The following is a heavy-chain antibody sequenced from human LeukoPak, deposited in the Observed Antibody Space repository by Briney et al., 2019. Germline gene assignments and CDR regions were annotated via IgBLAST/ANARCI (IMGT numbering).Heavy chain of an antibody. J-gene: IGHJ4*02. CDR2: IYTSGST. CDR1: GGSISSYY. CDR3: ARFGYYDSSGYYFDY. V-gene: IGHV4-4*07. D-gene: IGHD3-22*01. Sequence: SETLSLTCTVSGGSISSYYWSWIRQPAGKELEWIGRIYTSGSTNYNPSLKSRVTMSVDTSKNQFSLKLSSVTAADPAVYYCARFGYYDSSGYYFDYWGQGTLVTVSS.